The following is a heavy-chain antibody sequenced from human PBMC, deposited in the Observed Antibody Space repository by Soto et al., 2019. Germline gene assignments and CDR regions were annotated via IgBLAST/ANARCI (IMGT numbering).Heavy chain of an antibody. J-gene: IGHJ6*02. V-gene: IGHV3-13*05. Sequence: GSLRLSCAASGFTFSSYDMHWVRQATGKGLEWVSAIGTAGDPYYPGSVKGRFTISRDNSRNTVYLQMNSLRADDTAVYYCARDASYYSLWSGYYPSRNGMDVWGQGTTVTVSS. CDR2: IGTAGDP. CDR3: ARDASYYSLWSGYYPSRNGMDV. CDR1: GFTFSSYD. D-gene: IGHD3-3*01.